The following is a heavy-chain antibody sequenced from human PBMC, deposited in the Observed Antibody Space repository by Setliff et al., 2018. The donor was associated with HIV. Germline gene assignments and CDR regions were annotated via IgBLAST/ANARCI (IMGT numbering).Heavy chain of an antibody. CDR3: ARGRKYLTTVTTSYFYYMDV. D-gene: IGHD4-4*01. CDR1: GYTSTSYD. J-gene: IGHJ6*03. Sequence: ASVKVSCKASGYTSTSYDINWVRQATGQGLEWMGWMNPNSGNTGYAQKFQGRVTITRDTSISTAYMELSSLRSEDTAVYYCARGRKYLTTVTTSYFYYMDVWGKGTTVTVSS. CDR2: MNPNSGNT. V-gene: IGHV1-8*03.